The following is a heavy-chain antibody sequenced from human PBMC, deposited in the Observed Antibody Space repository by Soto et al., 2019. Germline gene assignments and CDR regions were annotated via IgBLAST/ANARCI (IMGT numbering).Heavy chain of an antibody. CDR2: ISYDGTNK. V-gene: IGHV3-30-3*01. CDR1: GFTFSSYA. D-gene: IGHD5-18*01. Sequence: QVQLVESGGGVVQPGRSLRLSCEASGFTFSSYAMHGVRQAPGKGLEWVAVISYDGTNKYYADSVKGRFTISRDNSKNPLYLQMNSLRADDTAVYYCARDASGLEDTAMFPQTTHFCWGQGTMVIVSS. J-gene: IGHJ4*02. CDR3: ARDASGLEDTAMFPQTTHFC.